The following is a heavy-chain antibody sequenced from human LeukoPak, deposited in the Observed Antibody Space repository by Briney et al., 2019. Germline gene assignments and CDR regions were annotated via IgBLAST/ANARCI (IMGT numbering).Heavy chain of an antibody. CDR2: MNPNSGNT. D-gene: IGHD1-14*01. V-gene: IGHV1-8*03. Sequence: ASVKVSCKASGYTFTSYDINWVRQATGQGLEWMGWMNPNSGNTGYAQKFQGRVTITRNTSISTAYMELSSLRSEDTAVYYCARGQNSRKGPTKMYYMDVWGKGTTVTVSS. J-gene: IGHJ6*03. CDR1: GYTFTSYD. CDR3: ARGQNSRKGPTKMYYMDV.